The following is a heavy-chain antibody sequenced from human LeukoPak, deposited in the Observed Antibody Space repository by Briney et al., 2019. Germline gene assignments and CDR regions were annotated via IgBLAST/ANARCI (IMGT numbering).Heavy chain of an antibody. Sequence: GRSLRLSCAASGFTFSNYGMHWVRQAPGKGLEWVAVIWYAGSNKYYADSVKGRFTISRDNSKNTLYLQMNSLRGEDTAVYYCAREVLVYTAMVGFDPWGQGTLVTVSS. V-gene: IGHV3-33*01. D-gene: IGHD5-18*01. CDR1: GFTFSNYG. CDR2: IWYAGSNK. J-gene: IGHJ5*02. CDR3: AREVLVYTAMVGFDP.